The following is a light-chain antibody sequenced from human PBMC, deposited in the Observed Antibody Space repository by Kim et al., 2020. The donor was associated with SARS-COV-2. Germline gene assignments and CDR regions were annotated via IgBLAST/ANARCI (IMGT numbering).Light chain of an antibody. J-gene: IGLJ2*01. CDR2: KNR. CDR3: QSADSSGTYVV. V-gene: IGLV3-25*03. Sequence: PRQAARITCSADAFRKQYAYWHGQKRGQAPVLVIYKNRERPSGIPERFSGSSSGTTVTLTISGVQAEDEADYYCQSADSSGTYVVFGGGTQLTVL. CDR1: AFRKQY.